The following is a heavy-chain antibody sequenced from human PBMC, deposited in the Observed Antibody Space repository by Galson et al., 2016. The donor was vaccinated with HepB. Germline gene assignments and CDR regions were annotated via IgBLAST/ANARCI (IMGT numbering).Heavy chain of an antibody. CDR2: ISGSGVST. V-gene: IGHV3-23*01. CDR3: AKVTESGWYGALDY. Sequence: SLRLSCAASGFSFMSFAMSWVRQAPGKGLELVSAISGSGVSTYYIDSVKGRFTVSRANSKDTLYLQMNSLRVEDTAIYYCAKVTESGWYGALDYWGQGALVIVSS. J-gene: IGHJ4*02. CDR1: GFSFMSFA. D-gene: IGHD6-13*01.